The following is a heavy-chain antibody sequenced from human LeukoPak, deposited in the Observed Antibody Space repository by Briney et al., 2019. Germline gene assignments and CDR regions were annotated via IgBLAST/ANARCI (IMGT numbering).Heavy chain of an antibody. D-gene: IGHD2-2*01. V-gene: IGHV3-23*01. CDR3: AKAIDQNWFDP. CDR1: GFTFNKYF. Sequence: GGSLRLSCEASGFTFNKYFMSWVRQAPGKGLEWVSAISGSGGSTYYADSVKGRFTISRDNSKNTLYLQMNSLRAEDTAVYYCAKAIDQNWFDPWGQGTLVTVSS. J-gene: IGHJ5*02. CDR2: ISGSGGST.